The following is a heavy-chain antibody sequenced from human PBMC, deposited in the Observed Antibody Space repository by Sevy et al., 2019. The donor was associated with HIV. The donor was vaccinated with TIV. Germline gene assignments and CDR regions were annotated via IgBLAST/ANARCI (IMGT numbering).Heavy chain of an antibody. CDR3: ARGKSGYGYALNY. CDR1: VFTVNSNY. Sequence: GGSLRLSCAASVFTVNSNYMTWVRRAPGKGLEGVSVIHSDDTTYHADSVKDRFTISRDNFKNTLYLHMSSLRAEDTAVYYCARGKSGYGYALNYWGQGTLVTVSS. CDR2: IHSDDTT. D-gene: IGHD5-18*01. J-gene: IGHJ4*02. V-gene: IGHV3-66*01.